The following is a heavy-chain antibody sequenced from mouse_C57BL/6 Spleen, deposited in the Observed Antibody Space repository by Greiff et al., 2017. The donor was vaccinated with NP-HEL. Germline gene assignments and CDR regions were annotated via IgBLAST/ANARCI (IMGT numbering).Heavy chain of an antibody. V-gene: IGHV5-4*03. CDR3: ARVYSKGSYYFDY. CDR1: GFTFSSYA. CDR2: ISDGGSYT. Sequence: EVMLVESGGGLVKPGGSLKLSCAASGFTFSSYAMSWVRQTPEKRLEWVATISDGGSYTYYPDNVKGRFTISRDNAKNNLYLQMSHLKSEDTAMYYCARVYSKGSYYFDYWGQGTTLTVSS. J-gene: IGHJ2*01. D-gene: IGHD2-5*01.